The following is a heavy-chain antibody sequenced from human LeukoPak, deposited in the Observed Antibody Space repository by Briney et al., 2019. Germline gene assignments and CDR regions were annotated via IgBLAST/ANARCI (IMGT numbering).Heavy chain of an antibody. CDR2: INPSGGST. Sequence: ASVKVSCKASGYTFTGYYMHWVRQAPGQGLEWMGIINPSGGSTSYAQKFQGRVTMTRDMSTSTVYMELSSLRSEDTAVYYCARDRGGSGSWYLFDYWGQGTLVTVSS. D-gene: IGHD3-10*01. CDR3: ARDRGGSGSWYLFDY. J-gene: IGHJ4*02. CDR1: GYTFTGYY. V-gene: IGHV1-46*01.